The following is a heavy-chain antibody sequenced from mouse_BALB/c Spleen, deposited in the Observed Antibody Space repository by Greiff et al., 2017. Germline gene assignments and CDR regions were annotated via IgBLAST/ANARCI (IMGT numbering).Heavy chain of an antibody. Sequence: EVKVVESGGGLVKSGGSLKLSCAASGFTFSSYAMSWVRQTPEKRLEWVATISSGGSYTYYPDSVKGRFTISRDNAKNTLYLQMSSLRSEDTAMYYCARHLYYGNYSHWYFDVWGAGTTVTVSS. CDR1: GFTFSSYA. J-gene: IGHJ1*01. D-gene: IGHD2-1*01. CDR2: ISSGGSYT. V-gene: IGHV5-9-3*01. CDR3: ARHLYYGNYSHWYFDV.